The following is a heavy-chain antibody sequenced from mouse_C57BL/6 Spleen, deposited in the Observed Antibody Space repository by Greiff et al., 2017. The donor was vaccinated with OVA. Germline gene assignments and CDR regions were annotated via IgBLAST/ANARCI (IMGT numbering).Heavy chain of an antibody. CDR3: AKTLYYYAMDY. Sequence: VMLVESGPGLVQPSQSLSITCTVSGFSLTSYGVHWVRQSPGKGLEWLGVIWRGGSTDYNAAFMSRLSITKNNSKSQVFFKMNSLQADDTAIYYCAKTLYYYAMDYWGQGTSVTVSS. CDR2: IWRGGST. J-gene: IGHJ4*01. CDR1: GFSLTSYG. V-gene: IGHV2-5*01.